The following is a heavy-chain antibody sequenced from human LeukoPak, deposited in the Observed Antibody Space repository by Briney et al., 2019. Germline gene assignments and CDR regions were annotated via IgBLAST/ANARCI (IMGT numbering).Heavy chain of an antibody. CDR1: GYTFTSNG. Sequence: ASVKVSCKASGYTFTSNGISWVRQAPGQGLEWVGWISAYNGNTNYAQKLQGRVTMTTDTSTSTAYMELRSLRSDDTAVYYCARDLGAGTSTYFDYWGQGTLVTVSS. V-gene: IGHV1-18*01. D-gene: IGHD6-13*01. CDR3: ARDLGAGTSTYFDY. CDR2: ISAYNGNT. J-gene: IGHJ4*02.